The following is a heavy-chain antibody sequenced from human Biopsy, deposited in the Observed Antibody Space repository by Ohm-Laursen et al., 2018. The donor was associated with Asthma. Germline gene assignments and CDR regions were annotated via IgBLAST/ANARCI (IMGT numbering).Heavy chain of an antibody. CDR2: IYYSGST. J-gene: IGHJ4*02. V-gene: IGHV4-59*06. D-gene: IGHD3-22*01. Sequence: GTLSLTCTVSGDSISSYHWSWIRQPPGKGLEWIGFIYYSGSTYYNPSLKSRVSISIDTPKNQFSLKLSSVTAADTAVYYCARAQDYYDSRGYYRSFDYWGQGTLVTVSS. CDR3: ARAQDYYDSRGYYRSFDY. CDR1: GDSISSYH.